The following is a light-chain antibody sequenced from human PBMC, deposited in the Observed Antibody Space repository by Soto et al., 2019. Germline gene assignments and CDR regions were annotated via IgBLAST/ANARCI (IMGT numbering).Light chain of an antibody. V-gene: IGKV1-27*01. Sequence: DIQMTQSPSSLSAYLGDRVTIACRSSQGISNYLAWYQQKPGRLPKLLLFGASTLQSGVPARFSGSGSGTDFTLTISSLQSEDFASYFCQHTFNSPPWTFGQGTKVDIK. CDR2: GAS. CDR3: QHTFNSPPWT. J-gene: IGKJ1*01. CDR1: QGISNY.